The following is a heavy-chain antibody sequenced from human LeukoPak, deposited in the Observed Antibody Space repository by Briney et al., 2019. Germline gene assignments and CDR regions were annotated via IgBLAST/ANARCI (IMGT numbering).Heavy chain of an antibody. CDR2: IYYTGNT. CDR1: GVSISNHY. V-gene: IGHV4-59*08. CDR3: VRHSRVVAFDY. D-gene: IGHD2-15*01. J-gene: IGHJ4*02. Sequence: SETLSPTCTVSGVSISNHYSSWIRQPPGKGLEWIGYIYYTGNTNYNPSLKSRVTISEDTSKNQVSLELSSVTAADTAVYYCVRHSRVVAFDYWGQGTLFTVSS.